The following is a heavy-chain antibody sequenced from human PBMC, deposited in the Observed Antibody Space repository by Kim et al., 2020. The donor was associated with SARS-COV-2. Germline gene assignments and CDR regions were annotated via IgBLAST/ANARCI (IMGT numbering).Heavy chain of an antibody. CDR3: ARVFSLVVWDN. V-gene: IGHV1-46*01. CDR2: INTSSGRT. D-gene: IGHD2-15*01. Sequence: ASVKVSCKASGYTFTSHYVVWLRQAPGQGLEWMALINTSSGRTTYAQKFQGRVTVTTDTPTSTVYMNLSSLRSEDTAVYYCARVFSLVVWDNWGQGTLVT. J-gene: IGHJ4*02. CDR1: GYTFTSHY.